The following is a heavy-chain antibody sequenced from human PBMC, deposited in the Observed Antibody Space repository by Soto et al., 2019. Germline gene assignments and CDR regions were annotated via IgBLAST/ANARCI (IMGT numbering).Heavy chain of an antibody. D-gene: IGHD4-17*01. CDR2: IKGDGSRI. V-gene: IGHV3-74*01. CDR1: GFTFSNYW. CDR3: ARGLPGYYGKDV. J-gene: IGHJ6*02. Sequence: EVQLVESGGGLVQPGGSLRLSCAASGFTFSNYWIHWVRQAPGKGLVWVSRIKGDGSRIDYADSVKGRFTISRDNAENTVYVQMNSLGDEDAAVYYWARGLPGYYGKDVWGQGTTVTVSS.